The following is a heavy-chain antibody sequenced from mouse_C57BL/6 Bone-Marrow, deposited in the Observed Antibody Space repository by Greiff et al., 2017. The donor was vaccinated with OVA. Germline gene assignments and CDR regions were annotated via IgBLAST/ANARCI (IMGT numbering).Heavy chain of an antibody. CDR2: IRSKSNNYAT. CDR3: VRLHTTVVAPYAMDY. J-gene: IGHJ4*01. V-gene: IGHV10-1*01. D-gene: IGHD1-1*01. Sequence: EVQVVESGGGLVQPKGSLKLSCAASGFSFNTYAMNWVRQAPGKGLEWVARIRSKSNNYATYYADSVKDRFTISRDDSESMLYLQMNNLKTEDTAMYYCVRLHTTVVAPYAMDYWGQGTSVTVSS. CDR1: GFSFNTYA.